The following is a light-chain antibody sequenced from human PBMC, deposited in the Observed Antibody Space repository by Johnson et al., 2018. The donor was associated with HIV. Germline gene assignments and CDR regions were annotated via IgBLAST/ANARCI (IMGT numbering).Light chain of an antibody. CDR1: SSNIGNNY. Sequence: QSVLTQPPSVSAAPGQKVTISCSGSSSNIGNNYVSWYQQLPGTAPKLLIYENNKRPSGIPDRFSGSKSGTSATLGITGLQTGDEADDYFGTWDSSLSGGVFGTWTKVTVL. CDR2: ENN. CDR3: GTWDSSLSGGV. V-gene: IGLV1-51*02. J-gene: IGLJ1*01.